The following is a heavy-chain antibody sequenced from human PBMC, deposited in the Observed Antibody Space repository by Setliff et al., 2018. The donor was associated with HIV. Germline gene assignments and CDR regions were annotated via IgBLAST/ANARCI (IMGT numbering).Heavy chain of an antibody. CDR3: ARGSCSSASCAIDC. V-gene: IGHV3-30*04. D-gene: IGHD2-2*01. CDR2: ISYDGSAT. J-gene: IGHJ4*02. CDR1: GFAFSGHQ. Sequence: GSLRLSCAASGFAFSGHQMSWVRQAPGKGLECVGLISYDGSATYYADSVEGRFTISRDQSKNSLFLQMNSLGVEDTALYYCARGSCSSASCAIDCWGQGTLVTVSS.